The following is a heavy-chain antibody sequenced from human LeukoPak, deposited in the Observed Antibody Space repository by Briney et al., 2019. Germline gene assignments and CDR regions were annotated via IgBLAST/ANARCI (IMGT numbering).Heavy chain of an antibody. CDR2: ISGSGGST. J-gene: IGHJ4*02. V-gene: IGHV3-23*01. Sequence: PGGSLRLSCAASGFTFSSYVMSWVRQAPGKGQEWVSAISGSGGSTYYADSVKGRFTISRDNSKNTLYMQMNSLRAEDTAVYYCAKSHDSSGSDYWGQGTLVTVSS. CDR1: GFTFSSYV. D-gene: IGHD3-22*01. CDR3: AKSHDSSGSDY.